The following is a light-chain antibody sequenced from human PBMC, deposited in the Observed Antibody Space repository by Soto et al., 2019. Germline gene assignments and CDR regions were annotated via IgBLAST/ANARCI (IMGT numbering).Light chain of an antibody. CDR3: SSYTSSSTYV. CDR2: DVS. Sequence: QSVLTQPPSVSGSPGQSVTISCTGTSSDVGSSNGVSWYQQPPGTAPKLMIYDVSNRPSGVPDRFSGSKSGNTASLTFSGLQAEDEADYYCSSYTSSSTYVFGNGTKVTVL. V-gene: IGLV2-18*02. J-gene: IGLJ1*01. CDR1: SSDVGSSNG.